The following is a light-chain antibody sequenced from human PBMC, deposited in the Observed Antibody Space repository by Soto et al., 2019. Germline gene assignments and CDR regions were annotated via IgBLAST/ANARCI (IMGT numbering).Light chain of an antibody. V-gene: IGLV2-14*03. CDR1: SSDIGGYNF. CDR2: DVT. Sequence: QSALTQPASVSGSPGQSITISCTGTSSDIGGYNFVSWYQQHPGKAPKLMFYDVTNRPSGVSNRFSGSKSGNTASLTISGLPAEDAAVYYCSSYTSPSSVVFGGGTKLTVL. CDR3: SSYTSPSSVV. J-gene: IGLJ2*01.